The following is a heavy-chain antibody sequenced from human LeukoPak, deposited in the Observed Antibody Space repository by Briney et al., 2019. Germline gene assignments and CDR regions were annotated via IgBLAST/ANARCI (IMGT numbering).Heavy chain of an antibody. D-gene: IGHD6-19*01. CDR1: GFTFDDYA. CDR2: ISWNSGSI. Sequence: GGSLRLSCAASGFTFDDYAMHWVRQAPGKGLEWVSGISWNSGSIGYADSVKGRFTISRGNAKNSLYLQMNSLRAEDTALYYCARQWLNAFDIWGQGTMVTVSS. J-gene: IGHJ3*02. V-gene: IGHV3-9*01. CDR3: ARQWLNAFDI.